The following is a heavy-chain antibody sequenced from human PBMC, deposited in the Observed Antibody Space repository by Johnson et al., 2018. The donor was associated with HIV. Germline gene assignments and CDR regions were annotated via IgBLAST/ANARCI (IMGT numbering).Heavy chain of an antibody. J-gene: IGHJ3*02. D-gene: IGHD3-22*01. CDR3: AKVYYDSSGYGAFDI. CDR2: ISWNSGSI. V-gene: IGHV3-9*01. CDR1: GFTFDAYA. Sequence: VQLVESGGGSVQPGRSLRLSCAASGFTFDAYAMHWVRQAPGTGLEWVLGISWNSGSIGYADSVKGRFTISRDNAKNSLYLQMNSLRAEDTALYYCAKVYYDSSGYGAFDIWGQGTMVTVSS.